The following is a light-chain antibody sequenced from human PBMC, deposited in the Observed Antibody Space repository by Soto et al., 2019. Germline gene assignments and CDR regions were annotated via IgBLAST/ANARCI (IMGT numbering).Light chain of an antibody. CDR3: QQYGSSSWT. CDR2: GAS. Sequence: VLTQSTGTLSLSPGERATLSCRASHSVSSSYLAWYQQKPGQAPRLLIYGASSRATGIPDRFSGSGSGTDFTLTISRLEPEDFAVYYCQQYGSSSWTFAQGTKV. V-gene: IGKV3-20*01. CDR1: HSVSSSY. J-gene: IGKJ1*01.